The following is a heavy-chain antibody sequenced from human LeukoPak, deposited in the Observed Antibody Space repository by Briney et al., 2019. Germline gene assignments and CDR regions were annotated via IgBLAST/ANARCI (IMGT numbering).Heavy chain of an antibody. J-gene: IGHJ4*02. CDR3: AREYSGFDY. Sequence: PSETLSLTCTVSGDPTSSHSDYKWTWIRQTPGRGLEWIGYIYYSGTTNYNPSLKSRVIISVDTSKNQFSLKLTSVTAADTAVYYCAREYSGFDYWAQGTLVTVSS. D-gene: IGHD5-12*01. V-gene: IGHV4-61*08. CDR1: GDPTSSHSDY. CDR2: IYYSGTT.